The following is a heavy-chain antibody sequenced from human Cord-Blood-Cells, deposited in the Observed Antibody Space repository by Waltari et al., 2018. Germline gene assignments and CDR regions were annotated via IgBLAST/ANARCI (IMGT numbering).Heavy chain of an antibody. CDR2: INHSGST. D-gene: IGHD6-13*01. Sequence: QVQLQQWGAGLLKPSETLSLTCAVYGGSFSGYYWSWIRQPPGKGLGWIGEINHSGSTNYNPSLKSRVTISVDTSKNQFSLKLSSVTAADTAVYYCARGVAAAGSPYFDYWGQGTLVTVSS. V-gene: IGHV4-34*01. CDR3: ARGVAAAGSPYFDY. J-gene: IGHJ4*02. CDR1: GGSFSGYY.